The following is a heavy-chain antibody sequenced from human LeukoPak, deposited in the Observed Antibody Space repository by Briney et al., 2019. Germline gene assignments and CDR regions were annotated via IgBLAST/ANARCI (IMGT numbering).Heavy chain of an antibody. J-gene: IGHJ4*02. CDR2: INHSGST. V-gene: IGHV4-34*01. Sequence: SETLPLTCAVYGGSFSGYYWSWIRQPPGKGLEWIGEINHSGSTNYNPSLKSRVTISVDTSKNQFSLKLSSVTAADTAVYYCATLYYDILTGYLFGLDYWGQGTLVTVSS. CDR1: GGSFSGYY. D-gene: IGHD3-9*01. CDR3: ATLYYDILTGYLFGLDY.